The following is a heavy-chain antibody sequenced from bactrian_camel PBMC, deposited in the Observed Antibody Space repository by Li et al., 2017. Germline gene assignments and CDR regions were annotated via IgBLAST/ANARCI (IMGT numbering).Heavy chain of an antibody. J-gene: IGHJ4*01. Sequence: VQLVESGGGSVQTGGSLRLSCAASGYTYSNYCMGWFRQILGKEREAVASIDIDYSTRYADSVKGRFTISQDAMNTVHLQMNNLKAEDTAMYYCGAGRGFWYGDSCLRELDYWGQGTQVTVS. CDR3: GAGRGFWYGDSCLRELDY. CDR1: GYTYSNYC. V-gene: IGHV3S9*01. CDR2: IDIDYST. D-gene: IGHD6*01.